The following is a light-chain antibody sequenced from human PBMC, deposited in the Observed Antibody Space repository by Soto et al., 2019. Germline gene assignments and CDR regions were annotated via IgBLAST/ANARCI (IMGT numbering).Light chain of an antibody. CDR2: DAS. V-gene: IGKV3-20*01. Sequence: EIVLTQSPGTLSLSPGERATLSCRASQSVSSSYLAWYQQKPGQAPRLLIYDASRATGIPDRFSGSGSGTDVTLTITRLEPEDFAVYYCQHYGTSALFGPGTKGDI. CDR1: QSVSSSY. J-gene: IGKJ3*01. CDR3: QHYGTSAL.